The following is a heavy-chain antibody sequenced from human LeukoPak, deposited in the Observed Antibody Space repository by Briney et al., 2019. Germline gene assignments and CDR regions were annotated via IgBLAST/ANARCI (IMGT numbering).Heavy chain of an antibody. Sequence: ASVKVSCKASGYTFTNYDINWVRQATGQGLEWLGWMSASSGNTGYAQKFQGRVTITRDTSASTAYMELSSLRSEDTAVYYCATLYYYDSSGLVNWGQGTLVTVSS. D-gene: IGHD3-22*01. J-gene: IGHJ4*02. V-gene: IGHV1-8*01. CDR1: GYTFTNYD. CDR2: MSASSGNT. CDR3: ATLYYYDSSGLVN.